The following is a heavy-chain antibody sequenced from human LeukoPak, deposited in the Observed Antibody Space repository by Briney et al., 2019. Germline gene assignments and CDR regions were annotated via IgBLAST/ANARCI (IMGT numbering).Heavy chain of an antibody. CDR2: INSDGSST. V-gene: IGHV3-74*01. Sequence: PGGSLRLSCAASGVTFSSYWMHWVRQAPGKGLVWVSGINSDGSSTSYADSVKGRFTISRDNAKNTLYLQMNSLRAEDTAVYYCARGGTNYYDSSGYYYGDYWGQGTLVTVSS. CDR3: ARGGTNYYDSSGYYYGDY. D-gene: IGHD3-22*01. CDR1: GVTFSSYW. J-gene: IGHJ4*02.